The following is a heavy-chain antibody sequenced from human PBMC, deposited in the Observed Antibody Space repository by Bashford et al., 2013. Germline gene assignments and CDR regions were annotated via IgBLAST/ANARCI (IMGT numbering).Heavy chain of an antibody. Sequence: ASVKVSCKASGYTFTSYYMHWVRQAPGQGLEWMGIINPSGGSTSYAQKFQGRVTMTRDTSTSTVYMELSSLKTEDTAVYYCTTDTDYYGSGSYFHYWGQGTLVTVSS. CDR3: TTDTDYYGSGSYFHY. V-gene: IGHV1-46*01. D-gene: IGHD3-10*01. CDR2: INPSGGST. J-gene: IGHJ4*02. CDR1: GYTFTSYY.